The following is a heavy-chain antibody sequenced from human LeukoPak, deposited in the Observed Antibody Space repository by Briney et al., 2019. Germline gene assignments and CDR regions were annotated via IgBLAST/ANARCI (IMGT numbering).Heavy chain of an antibody. CDR2: ISSSSDYI. V-gene: IGHV3-21*01. CDR3: SIDGGGYDPLDT. D-gene: IGHD5-12*01. Sequence: GGSLRLSCAASGFTFSSYTMNWVRQPPGKGLELVSSISSSSDYIYYADSMQGRFTISRDNAKNSLYLQMNSLRAEDTTVYYCSIDGGGYDPLDTWGQGTLVTVSS. CDR1: GFTFSSYT. J-gene: IGHJ4*03.